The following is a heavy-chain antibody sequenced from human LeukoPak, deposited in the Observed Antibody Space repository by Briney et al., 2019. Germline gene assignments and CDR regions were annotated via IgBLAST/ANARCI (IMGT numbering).Heavy chain of an antibody. CDR1: GFTFSSYA. CDR3: VCLTGDADY. D-gene: IGHD7-27*01. Sequence: GRSLRLSCAASGFTFSSYAMHWVRQAPGKGLEWVAVISYDGSNKYYADSVKGRFTISRDNSKNTLYLQMNSLRAEDTAVYYCVCLTGDADYWGQGTLVTVSS. CDR2: ISYDGSNK. J-gene: IGHJ4*02. V-gene: IGHV3-30-3*01.